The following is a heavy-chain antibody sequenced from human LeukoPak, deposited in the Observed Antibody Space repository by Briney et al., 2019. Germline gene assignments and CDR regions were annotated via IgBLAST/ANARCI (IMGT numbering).Heavy chain of an antibody. Sequence: GGSLRLSCTASGFTFGDYAMSWVRQAPGKGLEWVGFTRSKTYGGTTEHAASVKGRFTISRDDSKSIAYLQMNSLKTDDTAVYYCTEGSSGPYDYWGQGTLVTVS. CDR3: TEGSSGPYDY. J-gene: IGHJ4*02. CDR1: GFTFGDYA. V-gene: IGHV3-49*04. D-gene: IGHD3-22*01. CDR2: TRSKTYGGTT.